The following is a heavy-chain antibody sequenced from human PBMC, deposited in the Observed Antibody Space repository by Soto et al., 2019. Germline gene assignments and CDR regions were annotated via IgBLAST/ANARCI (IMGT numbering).Heavy chain of an antibody. Sequence: PGESRRRACSAAGFTFSGYAMSWVRQAPGKGLEWVSAISGSGGSTYYADSVKGRFTISRDKSKNTRYLQMNSLRAEDTAVYYCAKAQFEYSSSSVAFDIWGQGTMVTVSS. CDR1: GFTFSGYA. V-gene: IGHV3-23*01. CDR3: AKAQFEYSSSSVAFDI. D-gene: IGHD6-6*01. J-gene: IGHJ3*02. CDR2: ISGSGGST.